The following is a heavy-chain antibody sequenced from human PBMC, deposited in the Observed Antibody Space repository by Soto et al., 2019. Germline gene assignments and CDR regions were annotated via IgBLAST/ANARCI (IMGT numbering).Heavy chain of an antibody. D-gene: IGHD1-20*01. CDR1: GFNFRSYG. Sequence: QVQLVESGGGVVQPGRSLRLSCAASGFNFRSYGMYWVRQAPGKGLEWVAVISDDGSYKYYKDAVKGRFTISRDNSKNTVDLQMSSLKSEDTAVYYCAKGRITGTTHDGFDIWGQGTMVTVSS. CDR3: AKGRITGTTHDGFDI. J-gene: IGHJ3*02. V-gene: IGHV3-30*18. CDR2: ISDDGSYK.